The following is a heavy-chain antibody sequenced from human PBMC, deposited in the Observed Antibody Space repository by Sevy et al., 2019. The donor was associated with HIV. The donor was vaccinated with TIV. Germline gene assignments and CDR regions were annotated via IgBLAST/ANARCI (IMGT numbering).Heavy chain of an antibody. CDR1: GGSISSYF. J-gene: IGHJ4*02. D-gene: IGHD1-1*01. CDR3: ARDSTTRPSFLDY. Sequence: SETLSLTCSVSGGSISSYFWTWVRQSPGTGLEWIGNIYFTGNTDYSPSLKRRVTLSLDTSTSQFSLTLKSVTAADTAIYFGARDSTTRPSFLDYWGQGTLVTVSS. V-gene: IGHV4-59*01. CDR2: IYFTGNT.